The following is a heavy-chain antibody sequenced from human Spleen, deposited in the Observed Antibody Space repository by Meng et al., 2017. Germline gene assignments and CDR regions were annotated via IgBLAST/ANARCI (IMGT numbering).Heavy chain of an antibody. CDR1: GGSLSGYY. V-gene: IGHV4-34*01. CDR3: ARGPITVTHDFDY. D-gene: IGHD4-17*01. Sequence: QVQPQQWGAGLLKPSETLSLTCAVDGGSLSGYYWSWIRQPPGKGLEWIGQIKYSGETNYTPSLESRVTISVDTSKNHFSLNLGSVTAADTAIYYCARGPITVTHDFDYWGQGTLVTVSS. CDR2: IKYSGET. J-gene: IGHJ4*02.